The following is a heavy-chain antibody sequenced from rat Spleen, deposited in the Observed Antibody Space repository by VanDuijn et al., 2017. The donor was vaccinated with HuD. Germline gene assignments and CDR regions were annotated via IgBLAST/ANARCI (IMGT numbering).Heavy chain of an antibody. CDR3: VRERHSYGVMDA. CDR2: IWTGGST. J-gene: IGHJ4*01. CDR1: GFSLTSYD. V-gene: IGHV2-30*01. D-gene: IGHD1-3*01. Sequence: QVQLKESGPGLVQPSQTLSLTCTVSGFSLTSYDMHWVRQPSGKGLEWMGVIWTGGSTDYNSALKSRLSISRDTSKSQVFLKMNSLQTEDTATYFCVRERHSYGVMDAWGQGTSVSVSS.